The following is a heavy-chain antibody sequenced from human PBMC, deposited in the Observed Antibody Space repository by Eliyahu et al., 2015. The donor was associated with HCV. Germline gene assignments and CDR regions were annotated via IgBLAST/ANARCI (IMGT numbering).Heavy chain of an antibody. V-gene: IGHV4-34*01. CDR1: GGSFSGYY. CDR2: INHSGST. Sequence: QVQLQQWGAGLLKPSEXLSLTCAXYGGSFSGYYWSWXRQPPGKGLEWIGEINHSGSTNYNPSLKSRVTISVDTSKNQFSLKLSSVTAADTAVYYCARLHHRFLEWLSPSLLYGMDVWGQGTTVTVSS. CDR3: ARLHHRFLEWLSPSLLYGMDV. J-gene: IGHJ6*02. D-gene: IGHD3-3*01.